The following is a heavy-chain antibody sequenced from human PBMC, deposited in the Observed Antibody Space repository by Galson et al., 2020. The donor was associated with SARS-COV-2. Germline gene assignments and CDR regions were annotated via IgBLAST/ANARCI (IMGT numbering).Heavy chain of an antibody. Sequence: ASVKVSCKASGYTFTGYYMHWVRQAPGQGLAWTGWINPNSGGTNYAQKFQGRVTMTRDTSISTAYMELSRLRSDDTAVYYCARVAVWFGELCFDYWGQGTLVTVSS. CDR3: ARVAVWFGELCFDY. CDR1: GYTFTGYY. D-gene: IGHD3-10*01. J-gene: IGHJ4*02. CDR2: INPNSGGT. V-gene: IGHV1-2*02.